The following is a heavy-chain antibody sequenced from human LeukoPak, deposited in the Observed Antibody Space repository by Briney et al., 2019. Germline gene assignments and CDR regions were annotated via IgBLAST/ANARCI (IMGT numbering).Heavy chain of an antibody. CDR1: GFIFSSYW. J-gene: IGHJ5*02. CDR3: ARKTYYYDTSPAGWFDT. Sequence: GGSLRLSCAASGFIFSSYWMSWVRQAPGKGLEWVANIKEDGSEKYYVDSVKGRFTISRDNAKNSLYLQMNSLSAEDTAIYYCARKTYYYDTSPAGWFDTWGQGTLVTISS. CDR2: IKEDGSEK. D-gene: IGHD3-22*01. V-gene: IGHV3-7*01.